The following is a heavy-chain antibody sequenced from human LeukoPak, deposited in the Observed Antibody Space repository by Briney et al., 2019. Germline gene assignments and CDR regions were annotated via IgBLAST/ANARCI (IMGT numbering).Heavy chain of an antibody. CDR3: ARKSNSGSGWFAFDY. J-gene: IGHJ4*02. CDR2: MNPNSGNT. V-gene: IGHV1-8*01. CDR1: AYTFTNYD. D-gene: IGHD6-19*01. Sequence: ASVRVSCKASAYTFTNYDINWVRQATGQGPEWMGWMNPNSGNTGYAQRFQGRATMTRNTSISTAYLELSSLRFEDTAVYYCARKSNSGSGWFAFDYWGQGTLVTVSS.